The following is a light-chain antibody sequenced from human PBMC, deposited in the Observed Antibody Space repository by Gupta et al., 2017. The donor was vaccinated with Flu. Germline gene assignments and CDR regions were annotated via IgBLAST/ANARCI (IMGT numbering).Light chain of an antibody. CDR3: QQYNNWPPVT. CDR1: QSVSNN. CDR2: GAS. Sequence: EVVMTPSPPTLSVYPGERATLSCRASQSVSNNLAWYKQKPGQAPRLLIYGASTRDTGFPARFSGSGSGKEFTLTISSRQSEDFAVYYCQQYNNWPPVTFGRGTXVVI. V-gene: IGKV3-15*01. J-gene: IGKJ4*02.